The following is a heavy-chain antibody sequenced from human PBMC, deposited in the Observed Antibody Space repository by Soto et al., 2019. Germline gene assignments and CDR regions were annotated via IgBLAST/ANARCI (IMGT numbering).Heavy chain of an antibody. CDR2: ISGSGGST. D-gene: IGHD3-3*01. Sequence: GGSLRLSCAASGFTFSSYAMSWVRQAPGKGLEWVSAISGSGGSTYYADSVKGRFTISRDNSKNTLYLQMNSLRAEDTAVYYCAKAPKYDFWSGYYRGHYYFDYWGQGTLVTVSS. V-gene: IGHV3-23*01. CDR3: AKAPKYDFWSGYYRGHYYFDY. J-gene: IGHJ4*02. CDR1: GFTFSSYA.